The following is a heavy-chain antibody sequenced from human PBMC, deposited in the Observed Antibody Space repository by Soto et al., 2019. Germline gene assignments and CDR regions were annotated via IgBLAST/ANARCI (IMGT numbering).Heavy chain of an antibody. V-gene: IGHV3-33*06. D-gene: IGHD2-15*01. CDR3: AKEDGGTDYYYYGMDV. CDR2: IWYDGSNK. CDR1: GFTFSSYG. Sequence: QVQLVESGGGVVQPGRSLRLSCAASGFTFSSYGMHWVRQAPGKGLEWVAVIWYDGSNKYYADSVKGRFTISRDNSKNTLYLQMNSLRAEDTAVYYCAKEDGGTDYYYYGMDVWGQGTTVTVSS. J-gene: IGHJ6*02.